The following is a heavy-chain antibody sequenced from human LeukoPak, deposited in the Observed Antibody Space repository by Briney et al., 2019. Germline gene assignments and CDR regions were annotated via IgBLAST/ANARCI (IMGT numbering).Heavy chain of an antibody. CDR2: ISSNGGST. V-gene: IGHV3-64D*09. D-gene: IGHD3-10*01. J-gene: IGHJ4*02. Sequence: QPGRSLRLSCAASGFTFSSYAMHWVRQAPGKGLEYVSAISSNGGSTYYADSVKGRFTISRDNSKNTLYLQMSSLRAEDTAVYYCVNGFYYGSGSYSFDYWGQGTLVTVSS. CDR3: VNGFYYGSGSYSFDY. CDR1: GFTFSSYA.